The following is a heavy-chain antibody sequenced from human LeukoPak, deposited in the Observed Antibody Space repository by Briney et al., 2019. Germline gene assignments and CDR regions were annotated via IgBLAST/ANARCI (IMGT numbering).Heavy chain of an antibody. CDR1: GFTFDDYG. CDR2: INWNAGST. Sequence: GGSLRLSCAASGFTFDDYGMSWVRQAPGKGLEWVSGINWNAGSTGYADSVKGRFTISRDNAKNSLYLQMNSLRAEDTALYYCARSPSTVVADYWGQGTLVTVSS. CDR3: ARSPSTVVADY. D-gene: IGHD2-15*01. V-gene: IGHV3-20*04. J-gene: IGHJ4*02.